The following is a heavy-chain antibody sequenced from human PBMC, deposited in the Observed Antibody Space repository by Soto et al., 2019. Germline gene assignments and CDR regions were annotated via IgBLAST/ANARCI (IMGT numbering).Heavy chain of an antibody. CDR2: ISAYNGNT. CDR1: GYTFTSYG. V-gene: IGHV1-18*01. CDR3: ARGISGGWFDY. D-gene: IGHD2-15*01. J-gene: IGHJ4*02. Sequence: QVQLVQSGAEVKKPGASVQVSCKASGYTFTSYGISWVRQAPAQGLEWMGWISAYNGNTNYAQKLQGRVTMTTDTSTSTAYMELRSVGSDDTAVYCGARGISGGWFDYWGQGTLVTVSS.